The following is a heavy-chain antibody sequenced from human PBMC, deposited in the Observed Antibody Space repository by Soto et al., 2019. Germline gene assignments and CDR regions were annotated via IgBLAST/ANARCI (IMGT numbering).Heavy chain of an antibody. J-gene: IGHJ4*02. Sequence: PSETLSLTCPVSGGSISSSNYYWGWIRQPPGKGLEWIGSIYYSGSTYYNPSLKSRVTISVDTSKNQFPLKLSSLTAADTAVYYCARDFGSGNDYWGQGTPVTVSP. V-gene: IGHV4-39*06. D-gene: IGHD3-10*01. CDR1: GGSISSSNYY. CDR3: ARDFGSGNDY. CDR2: IYYSGST.